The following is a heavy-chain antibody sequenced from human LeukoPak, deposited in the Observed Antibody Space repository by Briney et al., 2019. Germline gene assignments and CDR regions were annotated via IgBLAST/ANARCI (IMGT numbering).Heavy chain of an antibody. D-gene: IGHD1-26*01. Sequence: ASVKVSCKASGYTFTEYYMHWVRQAPGQGLEWMGWINPNSGGANYAENFQGRVTMTRDTSISTAYMELSSLRYDDTALYYCARDNGMGYYGGSGYFDYWGQGTLVTVSS. CDR3: ARDNGMGYYGGSGYFDY. J-gene: IGHJ4*02. V-gene: IGHV1-2*02. CDR2: INPNSGGA. CDR1: GYTFTEYY.